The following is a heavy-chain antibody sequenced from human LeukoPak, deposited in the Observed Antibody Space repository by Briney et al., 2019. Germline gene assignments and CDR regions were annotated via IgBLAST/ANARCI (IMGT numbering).Heavy chain of an antibody. J-gene: IGHJ6*02. Sequence: ASVKVSCKASGYTFTSYAMNWVRQAPGQGLEWMGWINTNTGNPTYAQGFTGRFVFSLDTSVSTAYLQISSLKAEDTAVYYCARIIAAADYYYGMDVWGQGTTVTVSS. CDR3: ARIIAAADYYYGMDV. D-gene: IGHD6-13*01. CDR2: INTNTGNP. V-gene: IGHV7-4-1*02. CDR1: GYTFTSYA.